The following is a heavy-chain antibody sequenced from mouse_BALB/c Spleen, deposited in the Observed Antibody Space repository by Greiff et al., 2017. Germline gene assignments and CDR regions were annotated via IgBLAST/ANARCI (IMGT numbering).Heavy chain of an antibody. Sequence: EVQLQQSGPELEKPGASVKISCKASGYSFTGYNMHWVKQSHGKSLEWIGNIDPYYGGTSYNQKFKGKAILTEDKSSSTAYMQLKSLTSKDSAVYYCARGGYGNYDYWGQGTTLTVSS. CDR1: GYSFTGYN. D-gene: IGHD2-10*02. CDR2: IDPYYGGT. CDR3: ARGGYGNYDY. V-gene: IGHV1S135*01. J-gene: IGHJ2*01.